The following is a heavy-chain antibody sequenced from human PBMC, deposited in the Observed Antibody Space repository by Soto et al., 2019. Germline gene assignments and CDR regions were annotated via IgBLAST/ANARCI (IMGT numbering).Heavy chain of an antibody. Sequence: ASVKVSCKASGYTFTSYAMHWVRQAPGQRLEWMGWINAGNGNTKYSQKFQGRVTITRVTSASTAYMELGSLRSEDAAVYYCARGEGQWLAYYYGMDVWGQGTTVTVSS. V-gene: IGHV1-3*01. D-gene: IGHD6-19*01. CDR3: ARGEGQWLAYYYGMDV. CDR2: INAGNGNT. CDR1: GYTFTSYA. J-gene: IGHJ6*02.